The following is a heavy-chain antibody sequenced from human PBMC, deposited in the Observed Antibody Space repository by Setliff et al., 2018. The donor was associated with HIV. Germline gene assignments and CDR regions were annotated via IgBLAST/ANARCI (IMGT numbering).Heavy chain of an antibody. CDR2: IDWNGGNT. D-gene: IGHD3-9*01. CDR3: AREGHYDILTGSLGWFDL. J-gene: IGHJ5*02. CDR1: GFIFDDYG. V-gene: IGHV3-20*04. Sequence: PGGSLRLSCAASGFIFDDYGMNWVRQAPGRGLEWVSGIDWNGGNTGYAESVKGRFTISRDNAKNSLYLEMNSLRAEDTAFYYCAREGHYDILTGSLGWFDLWGQGTLVTVSS.